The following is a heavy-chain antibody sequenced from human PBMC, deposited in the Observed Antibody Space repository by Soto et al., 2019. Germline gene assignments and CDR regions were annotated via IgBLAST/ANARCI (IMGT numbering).Heavy chain of an antibody. V-gene: IGHV2-5*02. Sequence: QINLIESGPTLVKPTQTLTLTCTFSGFSLSTSGAAVGWVRQPPRWALEWLALIYWDGDKRYNASLGNRLTITKDMSMNQVVLTLTNVDPADTATYYCAHRATLTIFGLIIDNGIWFDPWGQGTRVIVSS. CDR1: GFSLSTSGAA. CDR2: IYWDGDK. D-gene: IGHD3-3*01. J-gene: IGHJ5*02. CDR3: AHRATLTIFGLIIDNGIWFDP.